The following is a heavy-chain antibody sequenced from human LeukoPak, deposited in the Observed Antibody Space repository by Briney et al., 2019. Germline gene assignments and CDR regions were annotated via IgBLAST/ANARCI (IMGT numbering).Heavy chain of an antibody. V-gene: IGHV3-23*01. CDR2: ISGSGGST. J-gene: IGHJ4*02. D-gene: IGHD6-13*01. CDR3: ARSEGDSTATPLDY. CDR1: GFTFSSYA. Sequence: PGGSLRLSCAASGFTFSSYAMSWVRQAPGKGLEWVSAISGSGGSTYYADSVKGRFTISRDNAMDSLYLQMNSLRAEDTAVYYCARSEGDSTATPLDYWGQGTLVTVSS.